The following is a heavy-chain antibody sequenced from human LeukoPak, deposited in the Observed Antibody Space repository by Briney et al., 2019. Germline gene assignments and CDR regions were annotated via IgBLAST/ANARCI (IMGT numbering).Heavy chain of an antibody. D-gene: IGHD3-3*01. CDR2: IYTSGST. Sequence: SQTLSLTCTVSGDSISSDSYYWSWIRQPAGKGLEWIGRIYTSGSTDYNPSLKSRVTISLDTSKNQFSLKLSSVTAADTAVYYCASDNYDFWSGYYTWFDPWGQGTLVTVSS. V-gene: IGHV4-61*02. J-gene: IGHJ5*02. CDR3: ASDNYDFWSGYYTWFDP. CDR1: GDSISSDSYY.